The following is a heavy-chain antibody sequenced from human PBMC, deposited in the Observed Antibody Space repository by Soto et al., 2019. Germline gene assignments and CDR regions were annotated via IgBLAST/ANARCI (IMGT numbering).Heavy chain of an antibody. Sequence: PSQTLSLTCAISGDSVSSNSAAWNWIRQPPSRGLEWLGRTYYRSKWYNDYAVSVKSRITIKPDTSKNQFSLQLNSVTPEDTAVFYCAIEHWLLRGNSNYGMDVWGQGTTVTVSS. CDR1: GDSVSSNSAA. CDR3: AIEHWLLRGNSNYGMDV. CDR2: TYYRSKWYN. D-gene: IGHD2-15*01. V-gene: IGHV6-1*01. J-gene: IGHJ6*02.